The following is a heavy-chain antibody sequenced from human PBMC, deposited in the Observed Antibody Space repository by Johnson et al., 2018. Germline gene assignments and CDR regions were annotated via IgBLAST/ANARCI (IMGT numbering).Heavy chain of an antibody. J-gene: IGHJ4*02. CDR1: GFTFRSYA. Sequence: VQLVQSGGGVVQPGRSLRLSCVVSGFTFRSYAMGWVRQAPGKGLEWVSSISGSGTSTYYADSVKGRFTISRDNPKNTVYLQMNSLRVEDTAVYYCAKAGSSTSYYFDNWGQGTLVTVSS. CDR2: ISGSGTST. D-gene: IGHD1-26*01. CDR3: AKAGSSTSYYFDN. V-gene: IGHV3-23*04.